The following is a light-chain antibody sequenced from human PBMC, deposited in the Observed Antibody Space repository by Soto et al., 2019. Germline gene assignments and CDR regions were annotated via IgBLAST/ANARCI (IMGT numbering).Light chain of an antibody. Sequence: EIVLTQSPATLSLSPGERAPLSCRASQSVSSYLAWYQQKPGQAPRLLIYDASNKATGIPARFSGSGSGTDFTLTISSLEPEDFAGYYWQQRSNWTPAITFGQGTRRE. V-gene: IGKV3-11*01. CDR3: QQRSNWTPAIT. CDR2: DAS. CDR1: QSVSSY. J-gene: IGKJ5*01.